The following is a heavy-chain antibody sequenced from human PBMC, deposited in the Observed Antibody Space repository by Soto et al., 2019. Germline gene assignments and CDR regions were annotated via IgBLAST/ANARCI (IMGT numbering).Heavy chain of an antibody. D-gene: IGHD2-2*01. CDR3: ATLPAAMYFYGSDV. CDR2: ILHSGST. J-gene: IGHJ6*02. Sequence: SETLSLTCTVSGEYISSGYHWAWVRQTPGKGLEWLGSILHSGSTYYNPSLKSRLTLSVDTSEDQFSLNLSSVTATDTGVYYCATLPAAMYFYGSDVWGPGTTVTSP. CDR1: GEYISSGYH. V-gene: IGHV4-38-2*02.